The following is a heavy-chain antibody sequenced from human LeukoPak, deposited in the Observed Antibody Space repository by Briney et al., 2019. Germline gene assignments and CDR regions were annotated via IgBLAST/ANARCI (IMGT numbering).Heavy chain of an antibody. V-gene: IGHV3-53*04. CDR2: FYSGGST. Sequence: PGGSLRLSCAASGFTVSSNYMSWVRQAPGKGLEWVSVFYSGGSTYYADSVKGRFTISRHNSKNTLYLQMNSLRAEDTAVYYCARDLSRAPYYYGMDVWGQGTTVTVSS. J-gene: IGHJ6*02. CDR1: GFTVSSNY. CDR3: ARDLSRAPYYYGMDV.